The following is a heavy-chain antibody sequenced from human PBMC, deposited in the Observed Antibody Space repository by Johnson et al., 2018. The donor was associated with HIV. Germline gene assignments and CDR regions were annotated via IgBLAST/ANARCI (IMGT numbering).Heavy chain of an antibody. Sequence: VQLVESGGDLVQPGGSLRLSCAASGFTFSNYDIHWVRQATGKGLEWVSTIGTAGDTYYAGSVKGRFTISRENAKNTLYLQMNSLRAEDTAVYYCARAGLDAFDIWGQGTMVTVSS. V-gene: IGHV3-13*01. J-gene: IGHJ3*02. CDR1: GFTFSNYD. CDR3: ARAGLDAFDI. CDR2: IGTAGDT.